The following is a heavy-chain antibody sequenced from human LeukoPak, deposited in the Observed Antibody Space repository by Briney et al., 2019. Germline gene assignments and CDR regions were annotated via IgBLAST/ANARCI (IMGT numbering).Heavy chain of an antibody. CDR3: ASKVTEYGSGSYSPFDS. V-gene: IGHV3-23*01. J-gene: IGHJ4*02. CDR2: ISVSGGGI. D-gene: IGHD3-10*01. Sequence: GGSLRLSCAASGFTFSSYAMSWVRQAPGKGLEWVSSISVSGGGIYYADSVKGRFTISRDNSKNTLYVQMNSLRAEDTAVYYCASKVTEYGSGSYSPFDSWGQGTLVTVSS. CDR1: GFTFSSYA.